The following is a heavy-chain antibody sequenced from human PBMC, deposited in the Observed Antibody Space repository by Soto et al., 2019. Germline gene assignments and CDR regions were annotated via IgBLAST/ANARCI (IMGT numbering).Heavy chain of an antibody. V-gene: IGHV4-4*02. CDR3: ARRHGPDWQAGGYNWFDP. J-gene: IGHJ5*02. CDR1: GGSISSSNW. Sequence: QVQLQESGPGLVKPSGTLSLTCAVSGGSISSSNWWSWVRQPPGKGLEWIGEIYHSGSTNYNPSLKSRVTISIDKSKNQFSLKLSSVTAAATAVYYCARRHGPDWQAGGYNWFDPWGQGTLVTVSS. D-gene: IGHD1-26*01. CDR2: IYHSGST.